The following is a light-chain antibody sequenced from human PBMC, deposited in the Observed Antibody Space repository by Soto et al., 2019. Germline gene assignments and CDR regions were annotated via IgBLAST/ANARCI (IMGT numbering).Light chain of an antibody. CDR2: AAS. J-gene: IGKJ5*01. Sequence: EIVLTQSPGTLSLSPGERATLSCRASQSVSNNLAWYQQKPGQAPRLLIYAASIRATGIPARFSVSGSGTDFTLTISSLEPEDFAVYYCQQRSNWPITFGQGTRLEVK. V-gene: IGKV3-11*01. CDR1: QSVSNN. CDR3: QQRSNWPIT.